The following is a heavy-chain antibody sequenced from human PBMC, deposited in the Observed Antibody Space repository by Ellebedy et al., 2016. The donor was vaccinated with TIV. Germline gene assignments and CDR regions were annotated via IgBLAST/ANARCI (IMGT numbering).Heavy chain of an antibody. CDR2: FTRSGGT. CDR3: ARHDSGQWLLRLRDAFDI. CDR1: GGSFSDSW. D-gene: IGHD3-22*01. Sequence: SETLSLXCAVYGGSFSDSWWSWIRQPPGKGLEWIGEFTRSGGTNYNPSLKNRVTISAETSKSQFSLKLTSVTAADTAVYYCARHDSGQWLLRLRDAFDIWGQGTMVTVSS. J-gene: IGHJ3*02. V-gene: IGHV4-34*01.